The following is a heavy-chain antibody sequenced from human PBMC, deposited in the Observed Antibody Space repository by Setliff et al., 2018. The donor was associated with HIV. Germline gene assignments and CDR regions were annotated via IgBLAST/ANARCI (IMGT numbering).Heavy chain of an antibody. CDR3: AQISGWEPYYFDY. V-gene: IGHV4-34*01. Sequence: SETLSLTFAVYGGSFSGYYWSWIRQPPGKGLEWIGEINHSGSTNYNPSLKSRVTISVDTSKNQFSLKLSSVTAADTAVYYCAQISGWEPYYFDYWGQGTLVTVSS. D-gene: IGHD6-19*01. CDR1: GGSFSGYY. J-gene: IGHJ4*02. CDR2: INHSGST.